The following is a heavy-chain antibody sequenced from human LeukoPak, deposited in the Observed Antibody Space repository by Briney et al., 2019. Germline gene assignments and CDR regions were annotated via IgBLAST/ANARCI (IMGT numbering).Heavy chain of an antibody. CDR2: IIPILGIA. Sequence: RRASVKVSCKASGGTFSSYAISWVRQAPGQGLEWMGRIIPILGIANYAQKFQGRVTITADKSTSTAYMELSSLRSEDTAVYYCARDAVSSSRDFVSFENWGQGTLVTVSS. V-gene: IGHV1-69*04. D-gene: IGHD6-13*01. CDR3: ARDAVSSSRDFVSFEN. J-gene: IGHJ4*02. CDR1: GGTFSSYA.